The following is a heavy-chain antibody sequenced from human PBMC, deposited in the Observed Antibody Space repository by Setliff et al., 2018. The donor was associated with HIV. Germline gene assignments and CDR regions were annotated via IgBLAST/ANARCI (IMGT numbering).Heavy chain of an antibody. J-gene: IGHJ4*02. Sequence: ASVKVSCKASGYPFSNFGVSWVRQAPGQGLEWMAWINVYNGDTNFALKFQGRVTLTKDTSTETAYMELESLRSDDTAVYYCATDRTQTGISMVRGRIVDPARYPLDYWGQGTLVTVSS. CDR3: ATDRTQTGISMVRGRIVDPARYPLDY. CDR2: INVYNGDT. V-gene: IGHV1-18*01. CDR1: GYPFSNFG. D-gene: IGHD3-10*01.